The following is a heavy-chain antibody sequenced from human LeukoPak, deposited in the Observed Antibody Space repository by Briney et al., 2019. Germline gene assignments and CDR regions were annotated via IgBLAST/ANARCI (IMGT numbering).Heavy chain of an antibody. D-gene: IGHD5-12*01. CDR2: MYFNCGAT. Sequence: ASVRVSCKASGFSFTGYYVQWLRQAPGQGLEWVGWMYFNCGATRYAPKFQDRVTMTRDTSISTAYMELSSLRADDTAMYFCAREGSSGQDWYAFDVWGQETMVTVSS. CDR3: AREGSSGQDWYAFDV. J-gene: IGHJ3*01. CDR1: GFSFTGYY. V-gene: IGHV1-2*02.